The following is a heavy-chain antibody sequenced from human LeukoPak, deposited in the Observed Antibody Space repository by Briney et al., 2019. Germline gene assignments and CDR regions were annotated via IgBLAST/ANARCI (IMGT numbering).Heavy chain of an antibody. CDR3: ARSPHILTGENFDF. J-gene: IGHJ4*02. CDR2: INPNHGDT. V-gene: IGHV1-2*02. Sequence: ASVKVSCNASGYTFTGYYMHWVRQAPGQGLEWMGWINPNHGDTNYAQKFQDRVSMTRDTSISTAYMHLSRLRSADTAVYYCARSPHILTGENFDFWGQGTLVTVSS. CDR1: GYTFTGYY. D-gene: IGHD3-9*01.